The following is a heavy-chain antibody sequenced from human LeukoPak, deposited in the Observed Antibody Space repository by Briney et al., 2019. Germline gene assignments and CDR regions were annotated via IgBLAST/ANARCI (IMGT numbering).Heavy chain of an antibody. CDR3: AKGFFYRGSGSDY. Sequence: GGSLRLSCAASGFTFSSYGMHWVRQAPGMGLEWVAFIRYDGSNKYYADSVKGRFTISRDNSKNTLYLQMNSLRAEDTAVYYCAKGFFYRGSGSDYWGLGALVTVSS. CDR1: GFTFSSYG. CDR2: IRYDGSNK. D-gene: IGHD2/OR15-2a*01. V-gene: IGHV3-30*02. J-gene: IGHJ4*02.